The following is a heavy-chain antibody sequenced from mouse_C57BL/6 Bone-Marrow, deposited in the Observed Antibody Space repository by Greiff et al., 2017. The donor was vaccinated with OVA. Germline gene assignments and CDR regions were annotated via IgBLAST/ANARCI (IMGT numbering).Heavy chain of an antibody. CDR3: AREGEHYYAMDY. V-gene: IGHV1-81*01. J-gene: IGHJ4*01. CDR2: IYPRSGNT. Sequence: QVQLKESGAGLARPGASVKLSCKASGYTFTSSGISWVKQRTGQGLEWIGEIYPRSGNTYYNEKFKGKATLTADKSSSTAYMELRSLTSEDSAVYFCAREGEHYYAMDYWGQGNSVTVS. CDR1: GYTFTSSG.